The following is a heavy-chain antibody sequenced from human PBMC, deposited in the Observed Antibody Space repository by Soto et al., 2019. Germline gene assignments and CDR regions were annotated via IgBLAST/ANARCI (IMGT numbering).Heavy chain of an antibody. CDR3: ARDPTVRITGTPSPHP. V-gene: IGHV1-18*01. D-gene: IGHD1-7*01. Sequence: ASVKVSCKASGYTFTSYGISWVRQAPGQGLEWMGWISAYNGNTNYAQKLQGRVTMTTDTSTSTAYMELRSLRSDDTAVYYCARDPTVRITGTPSPHPWGQGTLVTVSS. J-gene: IGHJ5*02. CDR1: GYTFTSYG. CDR2: ISAYNGNT.